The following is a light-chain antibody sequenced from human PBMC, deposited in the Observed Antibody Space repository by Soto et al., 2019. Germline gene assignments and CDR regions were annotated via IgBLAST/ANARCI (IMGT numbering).Light chain of an antibody. J-gene: IGKJ4*01. Sequence: EIVLTQSPGTLSLSPGERATLSCRASQSVGSYLAWYQQRPGQAPRLLISDTSSRATGIPDRVSGSGSGTDITLTISRLQPEDFAVYYCQPYRTSPLTFGGGTKVEIK. CDR1: QSVGSY. CDR3: QPYRTSPLT. V-gene: IGKV3-20*01. CDR2: DTS.